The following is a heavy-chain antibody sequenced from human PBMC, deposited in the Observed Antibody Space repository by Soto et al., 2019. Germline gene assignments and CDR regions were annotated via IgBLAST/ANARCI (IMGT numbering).Heavy chain of an antibody. CDR1: GGSFSGYY. J-gene: IGHJ4*02. Sequence: QVQLQQWGAGLLKPSETLSLTCAVYGGSFSGYYWSWIRQPPGKGLEWSGEINHSGSTNYNPSLKSRVTISVDTSKNQFSLKLSSVTAADTAVYYCARFGDTAMVDYWGQGTLVTVSS. V-gene: IGHV4-34*01. CDR3: ARFGDTAMVDY. CDR2: INHSGST. D-gene: IGHD5-18*01.